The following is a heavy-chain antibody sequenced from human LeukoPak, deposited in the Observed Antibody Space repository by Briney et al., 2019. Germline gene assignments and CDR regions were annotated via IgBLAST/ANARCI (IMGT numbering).Heavy chain of an antibody. CDR2: ISVYNGDT. CDR1: GYTFASYG. J-gene: IGHJ2*01. Sequence: GASVKVSCKASGYTFASYGITWVRQAPGQGLEWVGWISVYNGDTNYAQKLQGRVTMTTDTSTSTAYMELRSLRSDDTAVYFCARVVWWYFDLWGRGTLVTVSS. V-gene: IGHV1-18*01. CDR3: ARVVWWYFDL.